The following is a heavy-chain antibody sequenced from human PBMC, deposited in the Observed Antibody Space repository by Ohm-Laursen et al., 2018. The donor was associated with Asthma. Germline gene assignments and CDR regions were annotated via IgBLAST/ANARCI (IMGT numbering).Heavy chain of an antibody. D-gene: IGHD5-18*01. J-gene: IGHJ4*02. CDR1: GGSISSYY. Sequence: SETLSLTCAVSGGSISSYYWSWIRQPPGKGLEWIGYIYYSGSTNYNPSLKSRVTISVDTSKNQFSLKLSSVTAADTAVYYCARDRGYSYGLDYWDQGTLVTVSS. CDR3: ARDRGYSYGLDY. CDR2: IYYSGST. V-gene: IGHV4-59*01.